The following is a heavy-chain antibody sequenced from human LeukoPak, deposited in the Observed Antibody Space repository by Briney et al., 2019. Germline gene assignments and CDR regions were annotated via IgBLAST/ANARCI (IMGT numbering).Heavy chain of an antibody. J-gene: IGHJ4*02. CDR1: GASISSYY. CDR3: AGDRGSSWYDY. CDR2: IYYIGTT. Sequence: SETLSLTCTVSGASISSYYWTWIRQPPGKGLEWIGYIYYIGTTNYNPSLKSRVTISVDTSKNQFSLKLSSVIAADTAVYYCAGDRGSSWYDYWGQGTLVTVSS. V-gene: IGHV4-59*01. D-gene: IGHD6-13*01.